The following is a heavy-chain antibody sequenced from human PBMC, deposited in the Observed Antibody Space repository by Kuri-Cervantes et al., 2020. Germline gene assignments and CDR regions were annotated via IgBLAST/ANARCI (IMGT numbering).Heavy chain of an antibody. J-gene: IGHJ6*02. D-gene: IGHD3-3*01. V-gene: IGHV1-2*02. CDR3: ARAPYDFWSGHYAQPSYYYGMDV. Sequence: ASVKVSCKASGYTFTGYYMHWVRQAPGQGLEWMGWINPNSGGTNYAQKFQGRVTMTRDTSISTAYMELSSLRSEDTAVYYCARAPYDFWSGHYAQPSYYYGMDVWGQGTTVTVSS. CDR2: INPNSGGT. CDR1: GYTFTGYY.